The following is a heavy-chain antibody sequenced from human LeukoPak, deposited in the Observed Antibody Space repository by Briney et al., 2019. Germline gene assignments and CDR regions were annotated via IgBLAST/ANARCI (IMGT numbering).Heavy chain of an antibody. CDR2: IYYTGST. J-gene: IGHJ4*02. Sequence: TSETLSLTCTVSGGSVSSSDHCWGWVRQPPGKGLEWIGTIYYTGSTYYNPSLKSRVTISVDTSKNQFSLKLNSVTAADTAVYYCARNSSWYFDYWGQGTLVTVSS. CDR1: GGSVSSSDHC. D-gene: IGHD6-13*01. V-gene: IGHV4-39*01. CDR3: ARNSSWYFDY.